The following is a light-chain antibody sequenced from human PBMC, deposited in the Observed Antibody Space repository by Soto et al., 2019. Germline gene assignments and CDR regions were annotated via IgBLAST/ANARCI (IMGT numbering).Light chain of an antibody. CDR1: QSIRGD. CDR2: GAS. J-gene: IGKJ4*01. V-gene: IGKV3-15*01. CDR3: QQFNNWPLT. Sequence: EIVMTQSPATLSVSLGEGVTLSCRASQSIRGDLAWYQQKPGQTPRLLIYGASTRATGVPARFSGSGSGTEFTLTIRSLQSEDSAVYYCQQFNNWPLTFGGGNKVEIK.